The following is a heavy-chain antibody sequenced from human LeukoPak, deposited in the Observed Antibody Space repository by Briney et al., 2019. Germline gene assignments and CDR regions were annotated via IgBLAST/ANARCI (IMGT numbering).Heavy chain of an antibody. J-gene: IGHJ3*02. V-gene: IGHV3-11*01. CDR2: IYFTGDII. Sequence: GGSLRLSCAASGLPFSRYHMSWIRQAPGKGLEWISYIYFTGDIIYYADSVKGRFTISRDNAKNSLYLQMNSLKAEDTAVYYCARDDMLERPSFDIWGQGTVVTVSS. D-gene: IGHD1-1*01. CDR1: GLPFSRYH. CDR3: ARDDMLERPSFDI.